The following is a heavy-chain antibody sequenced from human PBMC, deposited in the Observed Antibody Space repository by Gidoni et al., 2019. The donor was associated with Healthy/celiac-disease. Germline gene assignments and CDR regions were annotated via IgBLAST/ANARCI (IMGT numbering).Heavy chain of an antibody. CDR3: AREGGYYYDSSGYYIDY. J-gene: IGHJ4*02. CDR2: ISSSSSYI. V-gene: IGHV3-21*01. D-gene: IGHD3-22*01. Sequence: EVQLVESGGGLVKPGGSLRLSCAASGFTFSSSSMNGVRQAPGKGLEWVSSISSSSSYIYYAEEVKGRFTISRDNAKNSLYLQMNSLRAEDTAVYYCAREGGYYYDSSGYYIDYWGQGTLVTVSS. CDR1: GFTFSSSS.